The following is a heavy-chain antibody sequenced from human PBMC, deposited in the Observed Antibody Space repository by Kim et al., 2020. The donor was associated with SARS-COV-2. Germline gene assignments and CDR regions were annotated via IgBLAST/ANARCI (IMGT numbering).Heavy chain of an antibody. CDR2: IYTSGST. J-gene: IGHJ5*02. CDR3: ARAGLGPYYYDSSGSSPRGSWFDP. V-gene: IGHV4-4*07. D-gene: IGHD3-22*01. Sequence: SETLSLTCTVSGGSISSYYWSWIRQPAGKGLEWIGRIYTSGSTNYNPSLKSRVTMSVDTSKNQFSLKLSSVTAADTAVYYCARAGLGPYYYDSSGSSPRGSWFDPWGQGTLVTVSS. CDR1: GGSISSYY.